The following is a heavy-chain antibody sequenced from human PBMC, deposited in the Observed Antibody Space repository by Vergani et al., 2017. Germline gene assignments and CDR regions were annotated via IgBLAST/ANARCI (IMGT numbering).Heavy chain of an antibody. V-gene: IGHV4-38-2*01. CDR2: IYHTGSA. D-gene: IGHD2-21*02. CDR1: GDSITSGYY. Sequence: QVQLLESGPGLLKPSETLSLTCSVSGDSITSGYYWGWIRLPPGRGLEWIGSIYHTGSAYYNPSLKSRVTVSVDTSKNQCSLKLSSVTAADTAVYYCARHRGDYERGGMDVWGQGTTVTVSS. CDR3: ARHRGDYERGGMDV. J-gene: IGHJ6*01.